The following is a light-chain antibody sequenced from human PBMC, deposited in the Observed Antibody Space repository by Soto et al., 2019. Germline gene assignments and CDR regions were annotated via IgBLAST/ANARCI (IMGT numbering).Light chain of an antibody. V-gene: IGLV1-40*01. CDR1: SCNIGAGYD. CDR3: QSYDSSLSGWV. CDR2: GNS. Sequence: QSVLTQPPSVSGAPGQRVTISCTGSSCNIGAGYDVHWYQQLPGTAPKLLIYGNSNRPSGVPDRFSGSKSGTSASLAITGLQAEDEADYYCQSYDSSLSGWVFGGWTKLTVL. J-gene: IGLJ3*02.